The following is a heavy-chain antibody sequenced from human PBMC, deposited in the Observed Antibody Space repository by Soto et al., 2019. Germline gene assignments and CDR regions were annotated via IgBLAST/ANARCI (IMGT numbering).Heavy chain of an antibody. CDR1: GYTFTSYD. V-gene: IGHV1-8*01. Sequence: QVQLVQSGAEVKKPGASVKVSCKASGYTFTSYDINWVRQATGQGLEWMGWMNPNSGNTGYAQKFQGRVTMTRNTSIRTAYMELSSLRSEDTAVYYCARGPLRNSCYGKVATDYCGQGTLVTVSS. CDR2: MNPNSGNT. J-gene: IGHJ4*02. CDR3: ARGPLRNSCYGKVATDY. D-gene: IGHD5-12*01.